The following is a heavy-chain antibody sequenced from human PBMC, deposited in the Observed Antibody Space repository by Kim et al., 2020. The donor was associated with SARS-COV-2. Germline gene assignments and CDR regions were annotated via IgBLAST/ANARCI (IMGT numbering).Heavy chain of an antibody. Sequence: SETLSLTCTVSGDSISTNNWWTWVRQPPGKGLEWIGEIYHRGGTNYSPSLKSRVTMSVDKSKNQFSLKLNSVTAADTAVYSCARGRANVYGLFEFWGQGTLVTVSS. V-gene: IGHV4-4*02. CDR1: GDSISTNNW. CDR2: IYHRGGT. J-gene: IGHJ4*02. CDR3: ARGRANVYGLFEF. D-gene: IGHD3-16*01.